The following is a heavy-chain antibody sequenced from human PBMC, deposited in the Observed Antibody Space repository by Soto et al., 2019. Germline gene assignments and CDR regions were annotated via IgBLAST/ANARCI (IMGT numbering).Heavy chain of an antibody. CDR1: GGSISSYY. Sequence: SETLSLTCTVSGGSISSYYWSWIRQPPGKGLEWIGYIYYSGSTNYNPSLKSRVTISVDTSKNQFSLKLSSVTAADTAVYYCALIWLAATPGYFQHWGQGTLVTVSS. CDR2: IYYSGST. CDR3: ALIWLAATPGYFQH. V-gene: IGHV4-59*01. D-gene: IGHD2-15*01. J-gene: IGHJ1*01.